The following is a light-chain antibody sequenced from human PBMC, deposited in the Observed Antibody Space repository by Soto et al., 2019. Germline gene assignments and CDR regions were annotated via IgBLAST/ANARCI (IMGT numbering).Light chain of an antibody. V-gene: IGKV3-20*01. CDR2: GAS. Sequence: EIVMTQSPATLSVSPGERATLSCRASQSVSSSYLAWYQQKPGQAPRLLIYGASSRATGIPDRFSGSGSGTDFTLTISRLEPEDFAVYYCQQYGSSPPTFGQGTKV. CDR1: QSVSSSY. J-gene: IGKJ1*01. CDR3: QQYGSSPPT.